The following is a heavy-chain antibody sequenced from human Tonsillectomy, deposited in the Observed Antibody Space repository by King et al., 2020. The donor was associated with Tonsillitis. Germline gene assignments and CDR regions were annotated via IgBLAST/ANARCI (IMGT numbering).Heavy chain of an antibody. CDR1: GGSLNSGSYY. CDR2: ISSGATT. J-gene: IGHJ4*02. Sequence: RLQESGPGLVKPSETLSLTCLVSGGSLNSGSYYWGWIRQPPGKALEWIGSISSGATTYYNPSLTGRVTISRDTSKSFFSLELSSLTAADTAVYYCTRRPSAKNIDYWGQGTLVTVSS. V-gene: IGHV4-39*07. D-gene: IGHD6-6*01. CDR3: TRRPSAKNIDY.